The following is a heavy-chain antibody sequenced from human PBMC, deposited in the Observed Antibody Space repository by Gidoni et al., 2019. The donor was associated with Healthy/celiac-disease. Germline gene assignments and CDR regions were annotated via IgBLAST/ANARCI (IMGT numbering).Heavy chain of an antibody. V-gene: IGHV4-61*02. Sequence: QVQLQESGPGLVKPSQTLSLLCTVPCGSISSGSYYWRWIRPPAGKGLEWIGRIYTSGSTNYNPTLKSRVTISVDTSKNQFSLKLSSVTAADTAVYYCARAIGWELPHNNWFDPWGQGTLVTVSS. CDR1: CGSISSGSYY. D-gene: IGHD1-26*01. CDR2: IYTSGST. CDR3: ARAIGWELPHNNWFDP. J-gene: IGHJ5*02.